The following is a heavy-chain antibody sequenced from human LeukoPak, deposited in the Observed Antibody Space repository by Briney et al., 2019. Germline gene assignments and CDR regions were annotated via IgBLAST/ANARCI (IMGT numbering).Heavy chain of an antibody. CDR2: IYYSGSI. D-gene: IGHD3-10*01. CDR1: GGSINSYF. Sequence: SETLSLTCTVSGGSINSYFWSWIRQPPGKGLEWIGYIYYSGSINYNPSLKSRVTISVDTSKNQFSLKLSPVTAADTAVYYCAKNEYNTSPGRYNWFDPWGQGTLVTISS. J-gene: IGHJ5*02. V-gene: IGHV4-59*01. CDR3: AKNEYNTSPGRYNWFDP.